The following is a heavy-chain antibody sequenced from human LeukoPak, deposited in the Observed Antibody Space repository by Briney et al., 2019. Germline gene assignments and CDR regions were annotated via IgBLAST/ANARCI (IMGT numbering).Heavy chain of an antibody. CDR3: ARGRKYTSGYRVTELGSGYSDY. D-gene: IGHD5-18*01. CDR1: GFTFSSYG. J-gene: IGHJ4*02. V-gene: IGHV3-30*02. CDR2: VRYDGNDK. Sequence: PGGSLRLSCAASGFTFSSYGIHWVRQAPGKGLEWVAFVRYDGNDKYYADSVKGRFTISRDNSKNTLYLGMNSLRVEDTAVYYCARGRKYTSGYRVTELGSGYSDYWGQGTLVAVSS.